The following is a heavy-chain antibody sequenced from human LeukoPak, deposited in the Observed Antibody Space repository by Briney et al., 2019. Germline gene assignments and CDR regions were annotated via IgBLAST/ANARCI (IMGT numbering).Heavy chain of an antibody. D-gene: IGHD5-24*01. V-gene: IGHV4-59*01. Sequence: SETLSFTCTVSGGSISSYYWSWIRQAPGKGLEWIGYIYYSGSTNYNPSLKSRVTISVDTSKNQFSLKLSSVTAADTAVYYCARALEMGDAFDIWGQGTMVTVSS. CDR2: IYYSGST. CDR3: ARALEMGDAFDI. CDR1: GGSISSYY. J-gene: IGHJ3*02.